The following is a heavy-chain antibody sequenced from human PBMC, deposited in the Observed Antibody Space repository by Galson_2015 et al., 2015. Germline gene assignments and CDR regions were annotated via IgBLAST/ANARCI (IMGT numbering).Heavy chain of an antibody. CDR1: GFTFSSYG. V-gene: IGHV3-33*01. CDR3: ARGGYGDYDYYYYYMDV. Sequence: SLRLSCAASGFTFSSYGMHWVRQAPGKGLEWVAVIWYDGSNKYYADSVKGRFTISRDNSKNTLYLQMNSLRAEDTAAYYCARGGYGDYDYYYYYMDVWGKGTTVTVSS. CDR2: IWYDGSNK. D-gene: IGHD4-17*01. J-gene: IGHJ6*03.